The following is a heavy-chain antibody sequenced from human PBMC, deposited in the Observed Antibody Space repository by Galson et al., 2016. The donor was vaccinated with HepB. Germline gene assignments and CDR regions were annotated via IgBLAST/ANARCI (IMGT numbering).Heavy chain of an antibody. Sequence: SLRLSCAASGFTLSSYAMHWVRQAPGKGLEWVAVISYDGSNNYYADSVKGRFAISRDNSKNTLYLQMNSLRAEDTAVYYWARDPSGHCSSTSCYGEGWFDPWGQGTLVTVSS. CDR1: GFTLSSYA. CDR2: ISYDGSNN. J-gene: IGHJ5*02. D-gene: IGHD2-2*01. V-gene: IGHV3-30*09. CDR3: ARDPSGHCSSTSCYGEGWFDP.